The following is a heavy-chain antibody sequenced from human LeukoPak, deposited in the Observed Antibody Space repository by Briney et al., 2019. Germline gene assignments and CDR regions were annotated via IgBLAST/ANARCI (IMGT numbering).Heavy chain of an antibody. Sequence: SVKVSCKASGDTFSSYTISWVRQAPGQGLEWMGRIIPILGIANYAQKFQGRVTITADKSTSTAYMELSSLRSEDTAVYYCARGPGLGDWFDPWGQGTLVTVSS. CDR2: IIPILGIA. CDR3: ARGPGLGDWFDP. D-gene: IGHD3-10*01. CDR1: GDTFSSYT. J-gene: IGHJ5*02. V-gene: IGHV1-69*02.